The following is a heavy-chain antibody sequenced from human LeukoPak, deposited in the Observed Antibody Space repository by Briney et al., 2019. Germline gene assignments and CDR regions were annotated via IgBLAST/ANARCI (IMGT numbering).Heavy chain of an antibody. D-gene: IGHD1-1*01. V-gene: IGHV4-30-4*01. CDR3: VRAAKNWNDVRYFDY. CDR1: GGSISSGDYY. J-gene: IGHJ4*02. CDR2: IYYSGST. Sequence: SETLSLTCTVSGGSISSGDYYWSWIRQPPGKGLEWIGYIYYSGSTYYNPSLKSRVTISVDTSKNQFSLKLSSVTAADTAVYYCVRAAKNWNDVRYFDYWGQGTLVTVSS.